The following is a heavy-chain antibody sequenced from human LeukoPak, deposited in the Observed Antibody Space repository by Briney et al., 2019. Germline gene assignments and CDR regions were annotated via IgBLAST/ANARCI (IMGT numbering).Heavy chain of an antibody. CDR1: DGSSSSYY. J-gene: IGHJ4*02. V-gene: IGHV4-34*01. Sequence: PSETLSLTCAVYDGSSSSYYWTWIRQPPGKGLEWIGEINHSGSTNYNPSLKSRVTISVDTSKNQFSLKLNSVTAADTAVYYCAIWFGELGDYFDYWGQGTLVTASS. CDR3: AIWFGELGDYFDY. CDR2: INHSGST. D-gene: IGHD3-10*01.